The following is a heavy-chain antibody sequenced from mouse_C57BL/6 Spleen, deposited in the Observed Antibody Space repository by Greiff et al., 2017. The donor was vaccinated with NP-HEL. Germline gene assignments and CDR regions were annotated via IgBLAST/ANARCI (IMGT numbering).Heavy chain of an antibody. CDR1: GYAFSSYW. CDR3: ARSGVYYGSSYGFAY. CDR2: IYPGDGDT. V-gene: IGHV1-80*01. D-gene: IGHD1-1*01. J-gene: IGHJ3*01. Sequence: QVQLQQSGAELVKPGASVKISCKASGYAFSSYWMNWVKQRPGKGLEWIGQIYPGDGDTNYNGKFKGKATLTADKSSSTAYMQLSSLTSEDSAVYFCARSGVYYGSSYGFAYWGQGTLVTVSA.